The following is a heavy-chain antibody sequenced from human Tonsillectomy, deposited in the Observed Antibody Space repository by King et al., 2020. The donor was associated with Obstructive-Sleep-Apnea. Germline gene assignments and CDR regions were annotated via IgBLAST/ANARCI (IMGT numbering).Heavy chain of an antibody. Sequence: VQLVESGGGLVQPGGSLRLSCEVSGLTFSTSWMHWVRQAPGKGLVLVSHINNDGRSTTYADSVKGRFTISRDNAKNTVYLQVSSLRAEDTAVYYCACDYSYTMGVWGQGTTVTVSS. J-gene: IGHJ6*02. V-gene: IGHV3-74*01. CDR2: INNDGRST. CDR3: ACDYSYTMGV. CDR1: GLTFSTSW. D-gene: IGHD2-21*01.